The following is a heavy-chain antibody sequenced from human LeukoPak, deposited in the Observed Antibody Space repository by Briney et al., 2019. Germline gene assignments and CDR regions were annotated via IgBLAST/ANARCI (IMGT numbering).Heavy chain of an antibody. V-gene: IGHV3-7*01. J-gene: IGHJ3*02. Sequence: PGGSLILSCAAPGITISSYWMSWVRQAPGKVLEWVANIKGDGSEKYYVDSVKGRFTISRDNAKKSLYLQMNRLRAEDTAVYYCEAFYYDESGWGDASDMWGQGTMVTVSS. CDR3: EAFYYDESGWGDASDM. D-gene: IGHD3-16*01. CDR1: GITISSYW. CDR2: IKGDGSEK.